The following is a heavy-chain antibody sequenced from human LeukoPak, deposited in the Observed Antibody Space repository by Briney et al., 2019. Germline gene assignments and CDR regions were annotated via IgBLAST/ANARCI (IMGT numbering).Heavy chain of an antibody. CDR3: VRDGRSFLGWFDP. D-gene: IGHD1-26*01. CDR1: GDSVSSNSAA. V-gene: IGHV6-1*01. J-gene: IGHJ5*02. CDR2: TYYRSKWYN. Sequence: SQTLSLTCAISGDSVSSNSAAWNWIRQSPSRGLEWLGRTYYRSKWYNDYALSVQSRITINPDTPKNQFSLQLNSVTPDDTAVYYCVRDGRSFLGWFDPWGQGTLVTVSS.